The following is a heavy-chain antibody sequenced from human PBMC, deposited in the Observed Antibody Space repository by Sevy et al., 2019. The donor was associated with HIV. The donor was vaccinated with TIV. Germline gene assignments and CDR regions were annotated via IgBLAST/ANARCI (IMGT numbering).Heavy chain of an antibody. Sequence: GGFLRLSCAASGFIFSTYGIHWVRQAPGKGLEWVAVISFDGSDKYYADTVRGRFTISRDNSKNTLYLQMNSLRVEDTAIYYCAKMQGGSYNYYGMDVWGQGTTVTVSS. CDR3: AKMQGGSYNYYGMDV. CDR1: GFIFSTYG. D-gene: IGHD1-26*01. CDR2: ISFDGSDK. J-gene: IGHJ6*02. V-gene: IGHV3-30*18.